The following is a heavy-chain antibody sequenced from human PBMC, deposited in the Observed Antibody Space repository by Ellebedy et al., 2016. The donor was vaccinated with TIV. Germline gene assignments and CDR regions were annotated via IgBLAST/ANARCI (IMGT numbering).Heavy chain of an antibody. CDR3: AKDHDTSLTL. Sequence: GGSLRLXXAASGFNFSSYSMNWVRQAPGKGLEWGSGIDWNSGTKDYADSVKGRFSISRDNAKKSLSLEMKSLRPDDTAFYYCAKDHDTSLTLWGQGTLVTVSS. CDR2: IDWNSGTK. CDR1: GFNFSSYS. V-gene: IGHV3-9*01. J-gene: IGHJ4*02.